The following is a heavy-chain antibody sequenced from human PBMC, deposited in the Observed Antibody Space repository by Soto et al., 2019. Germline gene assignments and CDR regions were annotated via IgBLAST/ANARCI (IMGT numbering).Heavy chain of an antibody. D-gene: IGHD2-2*01. V-gene: IGHV4-4*07. Sequence: SETLSLTCTVSAASIRNYYWSWIRQPAGRGLEWIGRFYTSGSPNYNPSLKSRVTMSVDTSKNQFSLKLNYVTAADTAVYFCARDSAGCTGGICYADNYFGMDVWGQGTTVTVSS. CDR3: ARDSAGCTGGICYADNYFGMDV. J-gene: IGHJ6*02. CDR2: FYTSGSP. CDR1: AASIRNYY.